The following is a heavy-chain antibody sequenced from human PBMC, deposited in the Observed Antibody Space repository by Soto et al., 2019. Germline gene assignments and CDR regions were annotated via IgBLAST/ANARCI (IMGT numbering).Heavy chain of an antibody. Sequence: AGSLSLSCAASGFTFSDYYMSWIRLAPGKGLEWVSYISSSGSTIYYADSVKGRFTISRDNAKNSLYLQMNSLRAEDTAVYYCARAPPYYDILTVGYWGQGTLVTVSS. D-gene: IGHD3-9*01. J-gene: IGHJ4*02. CDR1: GFTFSDYY. CDR2: ISSSGSTI. CDR3: ARAPPYYDILTVGY. V-gene: IGHV3-11*01.